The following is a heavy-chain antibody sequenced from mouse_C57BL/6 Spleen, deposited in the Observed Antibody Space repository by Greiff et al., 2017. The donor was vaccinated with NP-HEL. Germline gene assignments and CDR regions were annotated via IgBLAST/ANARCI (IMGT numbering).Heavy chain of an antibody. CDR3: ARSTVVGRDYFDY. J-gene: IGHJ2*01. CDR2: IDPSDSYT. Sequence: QVQLQQPGAELVRPGTSVKLSRKASGYTFTSYWMHWVKQRPGQGLEWIGVIDPSDSYTNYNGKFKGKATLTADKSSSTAYMQLSSLTSEDSAVYFCARSTVVGRDYFDYWGQGTTLTVSS. D-gene: IGHD1-1*01. CDR1: GYTFTSYW. V-gene: IGHV1-59*01.